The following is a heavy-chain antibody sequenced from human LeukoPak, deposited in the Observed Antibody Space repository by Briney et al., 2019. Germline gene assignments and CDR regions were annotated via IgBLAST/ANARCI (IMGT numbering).Heavy chain of an antibody. CDR3: ATEQYGRDQGGYSYGYPTRT. J-gene: IGHJ5*02. CDR2: IIHIGST. Sequence: SETLSLTCAVSGYSLGSGYYWAWIRQPPGKGLEGIGSIIHIGSTYYNPSLKSRVTISVDTSKNQFFLKLSSVTAADTAVYYCATEQYGRDQGGYSYGYPTRTWGQGTLVTVSS. CDR1: GYSLGSGYY. D-gene: IGHD5-18*01. V-gene: IGHV4-38-2*01.